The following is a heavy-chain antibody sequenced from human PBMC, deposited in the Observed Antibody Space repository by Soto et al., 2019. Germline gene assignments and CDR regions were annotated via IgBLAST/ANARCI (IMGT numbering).Heavy chain of an antibody. Sequence: SVKVSCKASGGTFSSYAISWVRQAPGQGLEWMGGIIPIFGTANYAQKFQGRVTITADKSTSTAYMELSSLRSEDTAVYYCARELNTDSSAYYSFAYWGQGTLVTVSS. CDR1: GGTFSSYA. CDR2: IIPIFGTA. V-gene: IGHV1-69*06. CDR3: ARELNTDSSAYYSFAY. J-gene: IGHJ4*02. D-gene: IGHD3-22*01.